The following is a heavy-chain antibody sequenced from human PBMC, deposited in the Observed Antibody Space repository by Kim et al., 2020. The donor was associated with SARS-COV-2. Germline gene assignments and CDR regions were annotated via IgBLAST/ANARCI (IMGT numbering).Heavy chain of an antibody. J-gene: IGHJ2*01. Sequence: GGSLRLSCAASGFSFGNSAMSWVRQVPGKGLEWVSGIMSSGSSIYYADSVKGRFTISRDNSQSTVYLQLNNLRADDTAVYYCARHLHVTTVTFYWYFHLWGRGPLVPVSS. CDR3: ARHLHVTTVTFYWYFHL. D-gene: IGHD2-21*02. CDR1: GFSFGNSA. CDR2: IMSSGSSI. V-gene: IGHV3-23*01.